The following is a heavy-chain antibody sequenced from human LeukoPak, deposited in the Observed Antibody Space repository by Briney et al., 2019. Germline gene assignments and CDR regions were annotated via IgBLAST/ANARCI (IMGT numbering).Heavy chain of an antibody. CDR2: ISAYNGNT. CDR3: ARDRTRDGYSPFDY. J-gene: IGHJ4*02. Sequence: ASVKVSCKASGYTFTSYGISWVRQAPGQGLEWMGWISAYNGNTNYAQKPQGRVTMTTDTSTSTAYMELRSLRSDDTAVYYCARDRTRDGYSPFDYWGQGTLVTVSS. V-gene: IGHV1-18*01. CDR1: GYTFTSYG. D-gene: IGHD5-24*01.